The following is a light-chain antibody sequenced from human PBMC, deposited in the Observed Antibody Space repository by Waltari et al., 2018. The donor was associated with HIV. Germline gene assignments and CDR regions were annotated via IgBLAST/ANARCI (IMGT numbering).Light chain of an antibody. CDR2: DNN. J-gene: IGLJ2*01. Sequence: QSVLTQPPSVSAAPGQTVTISCSGSSSTLANDYVSWYQHVPGAAPKLLIYDNNKRPSGIPDRFSGSKSGTSATLYITGLQTGDEADYYCGTWVPRLSVGVFGGGTKLTVL. CDR1: SSTLANDY. V-gene: IGLV1-51*01. CDR3: GTWVPRLSVGV.